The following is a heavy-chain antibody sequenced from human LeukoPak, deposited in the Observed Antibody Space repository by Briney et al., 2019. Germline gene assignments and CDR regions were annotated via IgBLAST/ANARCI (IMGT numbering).Heavy chain of an antibody. CDR1: GGSISSSSYY. CDR3: ARDRRSNTAGYYFDY. CDR2: IYYSGST. Sequence: SETLSLTCTVSGGSISSSSYYWGWIRQPPGKGLEWIGSIYYSGSTYYNPSLKSRVTISVDTSKNQFSLKLSSVTAADTAVHYCARDRRSNTAGYYFDYWGQGTLVTVSS. J-gene: IGHJ4*02. V-gene: IGHV4-39*07. D-gene: IGHD5-18*01.